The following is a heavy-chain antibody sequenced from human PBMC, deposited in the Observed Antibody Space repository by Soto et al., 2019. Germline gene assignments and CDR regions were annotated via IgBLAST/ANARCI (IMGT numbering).Heavy chain of an antibody. D-gene: IGHD1-1*01. CDR3: ARDKVTTPLYYYYGMDV. J-gene: IGHJ6*02. Sequence: VQLQESGQGLVKPSETLSLTCTVSGGSISSYYWSWIRKPPGKGLGWIGHIYYSGSTNYNPSLKSRVTISVDTSKNPFSLKLSSVTAADTAVYYCARDKVTTPLYYYYGMDVWGQGTTVTVSS. CDR2: IYYSGST. V-gene: IGHV4-59*01. CDR1: GGSISSYY.